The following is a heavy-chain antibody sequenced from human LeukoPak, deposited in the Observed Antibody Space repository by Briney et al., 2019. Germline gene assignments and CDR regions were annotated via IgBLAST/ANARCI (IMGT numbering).Heavy chain of an antibody. D-gene: IGHD6-19*01. Sequence: PGGSLRLSCAASGFTFSSYEMNWDRQAPGKGLEWVSYISSGGSTIYYADSVKGRFTISRDNAKNSLYLQMNSLRAEDTAVYYCAREGRAVSGPFDYWGQGTLVTVSS. CDR2: ISSGGSTI. CDR1: GFTFSSYE. CDR3: AREGRAVSGPFDY. J-gene: IGHJ4*02. V-gene: IGHV3-48*03.